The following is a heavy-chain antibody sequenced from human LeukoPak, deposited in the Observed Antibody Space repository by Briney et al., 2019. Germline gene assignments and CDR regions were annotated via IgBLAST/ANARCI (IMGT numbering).Heavy chain of an antibody. V-gene: IGHV3-30*02. CDR3: VKDRNAPYYYYMDV. Sequence: GGSLRLSCAASGFTFSSYDMHWVRQAPGKGLEWVAFIRYDGSNKYYADSVKGRFTISRDNFKNTLYLQMNSLRAEDTAVYYCVKDRNAPYYYYMDVWGKGTTVTVSS. CDR2: IRYDGSNK. J-gene: IGHJ6*03. D-gene: IGHD1-1*01. CDR1: GFTFSSYD.